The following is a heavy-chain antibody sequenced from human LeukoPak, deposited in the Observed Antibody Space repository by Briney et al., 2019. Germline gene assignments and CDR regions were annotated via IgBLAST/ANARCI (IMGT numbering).Heavy chain of an antibody. Sequence: SDTLSLTCTVSGGSISSYYWSWIRQPPGKGLEWIGYVYSSRSTNYNPSLKSRVTISVDTSKNQFSLKLTSVTAADTAVYYCARYSYGGYHFDYWGQGTLVTVSS. D-gene: IGHD5-18*01. V-gene: IGHV4-59*07. CDR1: GGSISSYY. J-gene: IGHJ4*02. CDR2: VYSSRST. CDR3: ARYSYGGYHFDY.